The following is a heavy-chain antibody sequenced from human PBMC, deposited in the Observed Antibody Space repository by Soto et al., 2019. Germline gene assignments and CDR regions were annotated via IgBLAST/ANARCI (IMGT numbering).Heavy chain of an antibody. CDR1: GYTFTGYY. CDR2: INPNSGGT. D-gene: IGHD6-13*01. CDR3: AREPYSSSFMDV. J-gene: IGHJ6*02. Sequence: ASVKVSCKASGYTFTGYYMHWVRQAPGQGLEWMGWINPNSGGTNYAQKFQGRVTMTRDTSISTAYMELSRPRSDDTAVYYCAREPYSSSFMDVWGQGTTVTVSS. V-gene: IGHV1-2*02.